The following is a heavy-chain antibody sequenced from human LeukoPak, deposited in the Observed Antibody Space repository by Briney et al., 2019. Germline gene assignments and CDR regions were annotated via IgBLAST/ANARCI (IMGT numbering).Heavy chain of an antibody. D-gene: IGHD3-22*01. CDR3: ARYDSSGYYRLTDAFDI. Sequence: PGGSLRLSCAASGFTFSTYEMNWVRQAPGKGLEWVSYISSSGSTIYYADSVKGRFTISRDNAKNSLYLQMNSLRAEDTAVYYCARYDSSGYYRLTDAFDIWGQGTMVTVSP. V-gene: IGHV3-48*03. CDR2: ISSSGSTI. J-gene: IGHJ3*02. CDR1: GFTFSTYE.